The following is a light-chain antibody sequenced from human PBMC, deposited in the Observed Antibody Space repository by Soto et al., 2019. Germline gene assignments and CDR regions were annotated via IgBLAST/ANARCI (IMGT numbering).Light chain of an antibody. CDR1: QAIRND. V-gene: IGKV1-6*01. CDR3: LQDYIYPYT. Sequence: QMTQSPSSLSASVGDRVTITCRASQAIRNDLVWYQQKPGKVPKLLIYSASTLQSGVPSRFSGSGSGTYFTLTISSLQPEDFATYYCLQDYIYPYTFGQGTKLEIK. CDR2: SAS. J-gene: IGKJ2*01.